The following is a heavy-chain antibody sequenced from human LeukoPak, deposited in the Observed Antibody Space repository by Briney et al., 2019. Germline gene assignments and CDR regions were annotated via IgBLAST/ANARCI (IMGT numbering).Heavy chain of an antibody. V-gene: IGHV4-59*01. CDR2: IYYSGST. D-gene: IGHD1-26*01. Sequence: SETLSLTCAVYGGSFSGYYWSWIRQPPGKGLEWIGYIYYSGSTNYNPSLKSRVTISVDTSKNQFSLKLSSVTAADTAVYYCARDHPYSGSYYAFDIWGQGTMVTVSS. J-gene: IGHJ3*02. CDR3: ARDHPYSGSYYAFDI. CDR1: GGSFSGYY.